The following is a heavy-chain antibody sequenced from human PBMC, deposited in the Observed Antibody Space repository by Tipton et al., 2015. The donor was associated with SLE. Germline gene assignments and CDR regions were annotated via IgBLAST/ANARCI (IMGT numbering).Heavy chain of an antibody. Sequence: QLVQSGGGLVQPGRSLRLSCAASGFTFSSYSMNWVRQAPGKGLEWVSSISSSSTYIYYADSVKGRFTISRDNANNSLYLQMNSLRAEDTAVYYCARDGVLRFLSGFYYFDYWGQGTLVTVSS. V-gene: IGHV3-21*01. CDR3: ARDGVLRFLSGFYYFDY. J-gene: IGHJ4*02. CDR2: ISSSSTYI. CDR1: GFTFSSYS. D-gene: IGHD3-3*01.